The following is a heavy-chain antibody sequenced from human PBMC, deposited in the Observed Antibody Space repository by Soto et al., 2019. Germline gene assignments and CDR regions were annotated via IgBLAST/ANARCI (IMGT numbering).Heavy chain of an antibody. J-gene: IGHJ6*02. CDR3: ASPMTTVTYYYGMDV. V-gene: IGHV1-8*01. D-gene: IGHD4-17*01. CDR2: MNPNSGNT. CDR1: GYTFTSYD. Sequence: QVQLVQSGAEVKKPGASVKVSCKASGYTFTSYDINWVRQATGQGLEWMGWMNPNSGNTGYAQKFQGRVTMTRNNSISTGYMELSSLRSEATAVYYCASPMTTVTYYYGMDVWGQGTTVTVSS.